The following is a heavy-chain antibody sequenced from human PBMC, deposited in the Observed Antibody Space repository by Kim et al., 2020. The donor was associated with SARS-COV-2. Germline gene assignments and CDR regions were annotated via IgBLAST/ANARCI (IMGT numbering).Heavy chain of an antibody. CDR1: GFTFSNYT. J-gene: IGHJ4*02. CDR3: AGTRIVDPGY. CDR2: ISSDGSNK. V-gene: IGHV3-30*04. Sequence: GGSLRLSCAASGFTFSNYTMHWVRQAPGKGLEWVAVISSDGSNKYYADSVKGRFTISRDNSKNTLNLQMNSLRVEDTAVYHCAGTRIVDPGYWGQGSLVT. D-gene: IGHD3-22*01.